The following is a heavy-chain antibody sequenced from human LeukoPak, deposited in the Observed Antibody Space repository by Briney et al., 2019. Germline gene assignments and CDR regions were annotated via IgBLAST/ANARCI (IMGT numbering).Heavy chain of an antibody. V-gene: IGHV1-18*01. CDR1: GGTFSSYA. Sequence: ASVKVSCKASGGTFSSYAISWVRQAPGQGLEWMGWISAYNGNTNYAQKLQGRVTMTTDTSTSTAYMELRSLRSDDTAVYYCARDKGGSSLYYYWGQGTLVTVSS. CDR2: ISAYNGNT. J-gene: IGHJ4*02. CDR3: ARDKGGSSLYYY. D-gene: IGHD6-13*01.